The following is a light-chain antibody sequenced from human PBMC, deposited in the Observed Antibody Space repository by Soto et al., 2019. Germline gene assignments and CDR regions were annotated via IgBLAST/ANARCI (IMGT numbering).Light chain of an antibody. CDR3: QQYGSSPLT. CDR2: GAS. J-gene: IGKJ4*01. CDR1: QSVSSSY. V-gene: IGKV3-20*01. Sequence: EIVVTQSPGTLSLSPGERASLSCRASQSVSSSYLAWYQQKPGQAPRLLIYGASSRATGSQDRFSGSGSGTDFTLTISRLEPEDFAVYYCQQYGSSPLTFGGGTKVESK.